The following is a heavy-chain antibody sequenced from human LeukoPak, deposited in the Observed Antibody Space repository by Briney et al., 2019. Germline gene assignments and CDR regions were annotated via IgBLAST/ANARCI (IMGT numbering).Heavy chain of an antibody. J-gene: IGHJ6*03. Sequence: PGGSLRLSCAASGFTFSDYYMSWIRQAPGKGLEWVSYISSRGSTIYYADSVKGRFTISRDNAKNSLHLQMNSLRAEDTAVYYCARAYYDSSGPSLYYYYYMDVWGKGTTVTVSS. V-gene: IGHV3-11*04. CDR1: GFTFSDYY. D-gene: IGHD3-22*01. CDR3: ARAYYDSSGPSLYYYYYMDV. CDR2: ISSRGSTI.